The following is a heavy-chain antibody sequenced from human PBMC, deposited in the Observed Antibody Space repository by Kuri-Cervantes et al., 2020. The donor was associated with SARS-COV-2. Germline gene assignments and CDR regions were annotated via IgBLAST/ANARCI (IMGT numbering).Heavy chain of an antibody. CDR2: IYHSGST. J-gene: IGHJ5*02. Sequence: SETLSLTCTVSGGSISSSSYYWGWIRQPPGKGLEWIGCIYHSGSTYYNPSLKSRVTISVDTSKNQFSLKLSSVTAADTAVYYCAGQMKGSIRIDGVVITKYWFDPWGQGTLVTVSS. D-gene: IGHD3-3*01. V-gene: IGHV4-39*01. CDR3: AGQMKGSIRIDGVVITKYWFDP. CDR1: GGSISSSSYY.